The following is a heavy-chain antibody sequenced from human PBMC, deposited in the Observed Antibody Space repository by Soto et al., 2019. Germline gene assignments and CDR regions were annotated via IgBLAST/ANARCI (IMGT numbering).Heavy chain of an antibody. CDR1: GFTVSSSY. CDR2: LYSGGAT. Sequence: EVQLVESGGGLIQPGRSLRLSCAVSGFTVSSSYMSWVRHAPGKGLQWLSILYSGGATYYTDSVKGRFTISRDNSKNTLYLQMNSLRGDDTAVYFCARVWGIENAFDIWGQGTMVTVSS. V-gene: IGHV3-53*01. J-gene: IGHJ3*02. D-gene: IGHD7-27*01. CDR3: ARVWGIENAFDI.